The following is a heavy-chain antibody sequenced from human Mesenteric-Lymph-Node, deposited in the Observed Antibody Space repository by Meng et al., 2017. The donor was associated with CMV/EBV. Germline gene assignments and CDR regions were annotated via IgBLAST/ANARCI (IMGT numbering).Heavy chain of an antibody. D-gene: IGHD3-3*01. CDR2: IYPHDSET. V-gene: IGHV5-51*01. J-gene: IGHJ4*01. Sequence: GGSLRLSCQVSGYSFSTYWIGWVRQMPGKGLEWMGIIYPHDSETRYSPSCQGHVSISVDKSISTTYLQWSSLKASDSGMYFCARHGETVFGVIDNWGHGTLVTVSS. CDR1: GYSFSTYW. CDR3: ARHGETVFGVIDN.